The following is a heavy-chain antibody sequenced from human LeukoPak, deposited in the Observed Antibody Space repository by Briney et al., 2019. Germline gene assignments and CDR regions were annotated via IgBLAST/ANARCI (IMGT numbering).Heavy chain of an antibody. CDR1: GGSISSGGYY. D-gene: IGHD6-13*01. CDR2: IYYSGSP. CDR3: ARGDSSWPYGFDS. V-gene: IGHV4-61*08. J-gene: IGHJ4*02. Sequence: SETLSLTCTVSGGSISSGGYYWSWIRQPPGKGLEWIGYIYYSGSPNYNPSLKSRVTISVDTSKNQFSLNLNSVTAADTALYYCARGDSSWPYGFDSWGQGILVTVSS.